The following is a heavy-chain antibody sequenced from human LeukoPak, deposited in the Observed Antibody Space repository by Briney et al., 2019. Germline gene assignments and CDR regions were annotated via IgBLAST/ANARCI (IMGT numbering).Heavy chain of an antibody. CDR1: GFTFSSDA. CDR2: ISGSGAST. CDR3: AKDGYASSYYYYYLDV. D-gene: IGHD5-12*01. Sequence: GGSLRLSCAASGFTFSSDAMSWVRQAPGKGLEWVSAISGSGASTYYADSVKGRFAISRDNSKNTLYLQMNSLRADDTAVYYCAKDGYASSYYYYYLDVWGKGTTVTVSS. V-gene: IGHV3-23*01. J-gene: IGHJ6*03.